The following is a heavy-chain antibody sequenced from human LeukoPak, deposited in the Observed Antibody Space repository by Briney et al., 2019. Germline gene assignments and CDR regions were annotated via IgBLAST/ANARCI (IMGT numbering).Heavy chain of an antibody. CDR2: IYYSGNT. V-gene: IGHV4-39*01. J-gene: IGHJ4*02. CDR3: ARHVGATFEVFDY. CDR1: GGSISNTDYY. Sequence: SETLSLTCTVSGGSISNTDYYWGWNRPPPGKGLEWFGSIYYSGNTYYNPSLKSRVTISVDTSKNQFTLKLSSVTAADTAVYYCARHVGATFEVFDYWGQGTLVTVSS. D-gene: IGHD1-26*01.